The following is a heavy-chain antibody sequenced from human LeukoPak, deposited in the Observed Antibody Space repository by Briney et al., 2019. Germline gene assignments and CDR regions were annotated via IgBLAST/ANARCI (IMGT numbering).Heavy chain of an antibody. Sequence: GESLKISCKGSGYSFTSYWIGWVRQMPGKGLEWMGIIYPGDSDTRYSPSFQGQVTISADKSISTAYLQWSSLKASDTAMYYCARHEGPYTYDFWSGEGWFDPWGQGTLVTVSS. CDR2: IYPGDSDT. V-gene: IGHV5-51*01. D-gene: IGHD3-3*01. J-gene: IGHJ5*02. CDR1: GYSFTSYW. CDR3: ARHEGPYTYDFWSGEGWFDP.